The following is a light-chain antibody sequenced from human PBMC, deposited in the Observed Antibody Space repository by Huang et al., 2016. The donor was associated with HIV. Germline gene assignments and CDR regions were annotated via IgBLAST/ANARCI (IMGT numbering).Light chain of an antibody. CDR3: QQYNTFT. Sequence: DIQMTQSPSTLSAAIGDRVTITCRGSQSVSTRLDWYQQKPGKAPRLLIQEASSLESGVPSRFSGSGSGTEFTLTISSLQPDDSATYSCQQYNTFTFGPGTKVDI. V-gene: IGKV1-5*03. CDR2: EAS. CDR1: QSVSTR. J-gene: IGKJ3*01.